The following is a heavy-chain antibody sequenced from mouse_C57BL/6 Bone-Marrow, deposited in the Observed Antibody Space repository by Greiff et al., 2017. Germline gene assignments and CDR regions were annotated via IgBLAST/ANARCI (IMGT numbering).Heavy chain of an antibody. CDR2: IDPETGGT. CDR1: GYTFTDYE. J-gene: IGHJ3*01. Sequence: VQLQQSGAELVRPGASVTLSCKASGYTFTDYEMHWVKQTPVHGLEWIGAIDPETGGTAYNQKFKGKAILTAYKSSSTAYMELRSLTSEDSAVYYCTRNSSGGAYWGQWTLVTVSA. V-gene: IGHV1-15*01. D-gene: IGHD3-2*02. CDR3: TRNSSGGAY.